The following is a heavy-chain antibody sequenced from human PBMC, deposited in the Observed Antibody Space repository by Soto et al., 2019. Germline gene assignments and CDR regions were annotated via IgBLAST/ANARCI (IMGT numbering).Heavy chain of an antibody. J-gene: IGHJ4*02. CDR1: GGTCISYG. CDR2: INSDGSST. D-gene: IGHD3-3*01. CDR3: ARDASTEFYDFWSGYFDDY. V-gene: IGHV3-74*01. Sequence: GGSLRVSCAAAGGTCISYGRHWVRQDTGKGLVWVSRINSDGSSTSYADSVKGRFTISRDNAKNTLYLQMNSLRAEDTAVYYCARDASTEFYDFWSGYFDDYWGQGTLVTVSS.